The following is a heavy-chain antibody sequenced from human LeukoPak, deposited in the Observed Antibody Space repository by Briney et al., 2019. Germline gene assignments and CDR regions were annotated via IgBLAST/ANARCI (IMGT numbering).Heavy chain of an antibody. Sequence: SQTLSLTCTVSGGSISSGGYYWRWIRQHPGKGLEWIGYIYYSGTTYYSPSLKSRAIISVDTSKNQFSLRLTSVTAADTAVYYCARASYDFWSGYYEHVDYWGQGTLVTVSS. D-gene: IGHD3-3*01. CDR3: ARASYDFWSGYYEHVDY. V-gene: IGHV4-31*03. CDR2: IYYSGTT. CDR1: GGSISSGGYY. J-gene: IGHJ4*02.